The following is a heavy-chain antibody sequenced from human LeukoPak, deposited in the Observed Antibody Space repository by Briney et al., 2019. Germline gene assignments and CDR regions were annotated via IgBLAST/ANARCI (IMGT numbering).Heavy chain of an antibody. CDR2: INPNSGGT. CDR1: GYTFTGYY. Sequence: ASVKVSCKASGYTFTGYYMHWVRQAPGQGLEWMGWINPNSGGTNYAQKFQGRDTMTRDTSISTAYMELSRLRSDDTAVYYCARALVWYYYDSSGSKGVDWFDPWGQGTLVTVSS. CDR3: ARALVWYYYDSSGSKGVDWFDP. V-gene: IGHV1-2*02. J-gene: IGHJ5*02. D-gene: IGHD3-22*01.